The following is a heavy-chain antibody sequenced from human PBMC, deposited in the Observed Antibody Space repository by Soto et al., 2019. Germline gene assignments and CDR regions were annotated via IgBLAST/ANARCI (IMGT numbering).Heavy chain of an antibody. D-gene: IGHD2-15*01. V-gene: IGHV4-59*08. J-gene: IGHJ5*02. CDR3: ARLVRYCRGGRCYAWFDP. CDR1: GGSISSDY. Sequence: QVQLQESGPGLVKPSETLSLTCTVSGGSISSDYWSWIRQPPGKGLEWIWYIYYSGSTNYNPSLNSRLTISVDTSKNQGSLKLSSVTAAYTAVYYCARLVRYCRGGRCYAWFDPWGQGTLVPVSS. CDR2: IYYSGST.